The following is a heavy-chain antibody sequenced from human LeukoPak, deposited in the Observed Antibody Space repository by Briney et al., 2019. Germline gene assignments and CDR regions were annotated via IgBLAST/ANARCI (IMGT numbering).Heavy chain of an antibody. CDR3: ARDNNLGDFWSGYHAFDI. J-gene: IGHJ3*02. Sequence: SQTLSLTCSVSGGSIRSGSYYWTWIRQPAGKGLELIGRIYTSGTTHYNPSLKSRVTVTVDTSKNQFSLKLTSVTAADTAVYYCARDNNLGDFWSGYHAFDIWGQGTMVTVSS. D-gene: IGHD3-3*01. CDR2: IYTSGTT. CDR1: GGSIRSGSYY. V-gene: IGHV4-61*02.